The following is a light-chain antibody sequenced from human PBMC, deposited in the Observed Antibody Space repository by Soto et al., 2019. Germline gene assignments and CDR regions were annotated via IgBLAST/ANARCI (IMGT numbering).Light chain of an antibody. V-gene: IGLV1-51*02. J-gene: IGLJ3*02. CDR3: LTWDTSLRAGV. CDR2: KNN. Sequence: QSVLTQPPSVSAAPGQKVPLSFSGSSSDMGNYAVCWYQQLPGTAPKLLIYKNNKRPSGIPDGFSGSKSGTSATLGITGLWPEDQADYYCLTWDTSLRAGVFGGGTKVTVL. CDR1: SSDMGNYA.